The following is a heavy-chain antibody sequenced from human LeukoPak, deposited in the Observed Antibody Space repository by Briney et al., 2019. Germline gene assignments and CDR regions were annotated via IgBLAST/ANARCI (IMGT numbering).Heavy chain of an antibody. CDR1: GGSFSGYY. CDR3: ARVLVVAATVGFDY. V-gene: IGHV4-34*01. J-gene: IGHJ4*02. CDR2: INHSGST. Sequence: SETLSLTCAVYGGSFSGYYWSWIRQPPGKRLEWIGEINHSGSTNYNPSLKSRVTISVDTSKNQFSLKLSSVTAADTAVYYCARVLVVAATVGFDYWGQGTLVTVSS. D-gene: IGHD2-15*01.